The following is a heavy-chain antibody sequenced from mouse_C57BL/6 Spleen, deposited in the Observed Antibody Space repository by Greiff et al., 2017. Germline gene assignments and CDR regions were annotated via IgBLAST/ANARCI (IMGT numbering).Heavy chain of an antibody. CDR2: ISYDGSN. D-gene: IGHD2-12*01. Sequence: EVQLQQSGPGLVKPSQSLSLTCSVTGYSITSGYYWNWIRQFPGNKLEWMGYISYDGSNNYNPSLKSRISITRDTYKNQFFLKLNSVTTEDTATYYCAKDYDGNFDCWGKGTTLTVSS. CDR3: AKDYDGNFDC. J-gene: IGHJ2*01. CDR1: GYSITSGYY. V-gene: IGHV3-6*01.